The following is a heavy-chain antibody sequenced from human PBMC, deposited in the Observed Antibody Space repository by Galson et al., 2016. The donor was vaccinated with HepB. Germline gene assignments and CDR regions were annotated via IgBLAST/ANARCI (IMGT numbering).Heavy chain of an antibody. CDR3: TKEGDGSGSFFDY. CDR1: GFTFEDYS. CDR2: ISWDGDIT. V-gene: IGHV3-43*01. D-gene: IGHD3-10*01. Sequence: SLRLSCAASGFTFEDYSMHWVRQAPGKGLEWISLISWDGDITYYAESVEGRFTVSRDNSKSSLYLQLNDLRTDDTALYYCTKEGDGSGSFFDYWGRGTLVTVSS. J-gene: IGHJ2*01.